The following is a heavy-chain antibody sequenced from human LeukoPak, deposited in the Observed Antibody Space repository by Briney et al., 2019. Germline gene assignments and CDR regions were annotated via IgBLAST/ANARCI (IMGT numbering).Heavy chain of an antibody. D-gene: IGHD6-6*01. CDR1: DYTFTRYG. Sequence: ASVKVSCRASDYTFTRYGISWVRQAPGQGLEWMRWISAYNGNTKYAQKLQGRVTMTTDTSTNTAYMELRSLRSDDTAVYYCARSYSSSSMDYWGQGTLVTVSS. V-gene: IGHV1-18*01. J-gene: IGHJ4*02. CDR3: ARSYSSSSMDY. CDR2: ISAYNGNT.